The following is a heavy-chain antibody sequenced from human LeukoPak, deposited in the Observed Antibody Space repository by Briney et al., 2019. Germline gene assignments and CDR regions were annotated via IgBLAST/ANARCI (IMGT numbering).Heavy chain of an antibody. Sequence: SETLSLTCTVSGGSITSGSYYWSWIWQPAGKGLEWIGRIYTSGSTKYNPSLKSRVTISVDTSKNQFSLKLSSVTAADTAVYYCVRDEYRDVWGKGTTVTVSS. J-gene: IGHJ6*04. V-gene: IGHV4-61*02. CDR2: IYTSGST. CDR3: VRDEYRDV. CDR1: GGSITSGSYY. D-gene: IGHD2-2*02.